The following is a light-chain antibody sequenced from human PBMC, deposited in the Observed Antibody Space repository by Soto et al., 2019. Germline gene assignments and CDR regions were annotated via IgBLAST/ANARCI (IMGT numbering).Light chain of an antibody. V-gene: IGKV3-11*01. CDR3: QQCSNWLRT. J-gene: IGKJ1*01. CDR2: AAS. CDR1: QSISDY. Sequence: EIVLTQSPATLSLSPGERATLSCRASQSISDYLAWYQQKPGQPPRLLIYAASSRATGITARFSGSGSATDFTLTTSSLEPEDDAVYYCQQCSNWLRTFGQGTKVDIK.